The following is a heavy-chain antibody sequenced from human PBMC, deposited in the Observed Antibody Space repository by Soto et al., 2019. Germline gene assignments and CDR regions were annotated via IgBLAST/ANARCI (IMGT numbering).Heavy chain of an antibody. CDR2: IYYSGST. Sequence: PSETLSVTWTVSGGSISSGGYYWSWIRQHPGKGLEWIGYIYYSGSTYYNPSLKSRVTISVDTSKNQFSLKLSSVTAADTAVYYCARGPYYDSSGYYYGEGVFDYWGQGTLVTVSS. D-gene: IGHD3-22*01. V-gene: IGHV4-31*02. J-gene: IGHJ4*02. CDR3: ARGPYYDSSGYYYGEGVFDY. CDR1: GGSISSGGYY.